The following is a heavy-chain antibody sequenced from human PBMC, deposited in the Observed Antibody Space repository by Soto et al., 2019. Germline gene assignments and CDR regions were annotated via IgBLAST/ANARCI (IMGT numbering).Heavy chain of an antibody. D-gene: IGHD1-1*01. J-gene: IGHJ3*02. V-gene: IGHV1-24*01. CDR2: FDPEDGET. CDR1: GYTLTELF. CDR3: ATVRVNDVPRVAQPHGAFDI. Sequence: GASVKVSCKVSGYTLTELFMHWVRQAPGKGLEWMGGFDPEDGETIYAQKFQGRVTMTEDTSTDTAYMELSSLRSEDTAVYYCATVRVNDVPRVAQPHGAFDIWGQGTMVTVSS.